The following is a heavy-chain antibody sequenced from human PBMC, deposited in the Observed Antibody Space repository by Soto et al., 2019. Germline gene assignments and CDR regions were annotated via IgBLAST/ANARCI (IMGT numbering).Heavy chain of an antibody. V-gene: IGHV1-3*01. CDR1: GYTFTAYN. CDR3: ARVAPSGGFVPRFDP. D-gene: IGHD2-21*01. Sequence: ASVKVSCKAFGYTFTAYNIHWLRRAPGQGLEWMGWINAGNGNTRSSRKFQGRVIITRDTSATTAYLEVDSLRSEDTAIYYCARVAPSGGFVPRFDPWGQGTLVTVSS. CDR2: INAGNGNT. J-gene: IGHJ5*02.